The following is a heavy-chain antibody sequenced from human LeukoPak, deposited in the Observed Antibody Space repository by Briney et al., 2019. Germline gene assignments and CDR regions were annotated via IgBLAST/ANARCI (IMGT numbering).Heavy chain of an antibody. CDR3: ARDNYDYVWGSYRRYDY. D-gene: IGHD3-16*02. CDR2: IYYSGST. J-gene: IGHJ4*02. V-gene: IGHV4-59*12. CDR1: GGSISSYY. Sequence: KPSQTLSLTCTVSGGSISSYYWSWIRQPPGKGLEWIGYIYYSGSTNYNPSLKSRVTISVDTSKNQFSLKLSSVTAADTAVYYCARDNYDYVWGSYRRYDYWGQGTLVTVSS.